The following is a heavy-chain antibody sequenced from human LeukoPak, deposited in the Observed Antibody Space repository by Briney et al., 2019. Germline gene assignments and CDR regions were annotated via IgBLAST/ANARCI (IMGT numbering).Heavy chain of an antibody. CDR2: MFYSGSS. CDR1: GGSISSYY. D-gene: IGHD6-19*01. V-gene: IGHV4-59*01. Sequence: SETLSLTCTVSGGSISSYYWTWIRQPPGKGLEWLGYMFYSGSSNYNPSLRSRVTISVDTSKNQISLKLSSVTAADTAVYYCARFNRNSSGWIDYWGQGTLVTVSS. J-gene: IGHJ4*02. CDR3: ARFNRNSSGWIDY.